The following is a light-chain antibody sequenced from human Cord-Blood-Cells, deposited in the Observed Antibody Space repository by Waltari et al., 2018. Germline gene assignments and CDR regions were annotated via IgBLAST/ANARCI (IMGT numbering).Light chain of an antibody. CDR3: MQALQTPIT. Sequence: DSVMTQSPLSLPFTPGEPTSISCRPSQSLLHSNGYNYLDWYLQKPGQSPQLLIYLGSNRASGVPDRFSGSGSGTDFTLKISRVEAEDVGVYYCMQALQTPITFGQGTRLEIK. CDR2: LGS. J-gene: IGKJ5*01. V-gene: IGKV2-28*01. CDR1: QSLLHSNGYNY.